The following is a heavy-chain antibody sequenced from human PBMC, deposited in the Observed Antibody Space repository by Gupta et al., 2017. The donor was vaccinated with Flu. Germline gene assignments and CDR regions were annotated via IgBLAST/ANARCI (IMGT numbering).Heavy chain of an antibody. J-gene: IGHJ6*03. D-gene: IGHD5-18*01. V-gene: IGHV5-51*01. CDR2: IYPGDSDT. CDR3: ARRVGNSANYYNDYLDV. Sequence: VKVGEWMGMIYPGDSDTRYNPSIQGQVTSSADKSINTAYLQWSSLEASDTAIYYCARRVGNSANYYNDYLDVWDNGTTVTVSS.